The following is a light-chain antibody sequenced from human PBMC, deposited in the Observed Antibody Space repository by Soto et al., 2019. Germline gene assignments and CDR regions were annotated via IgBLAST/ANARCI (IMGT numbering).Light chain of an antibody. CDR1: QSVSSY. CDR3: QQRSNWPPFP. Sequence: EIVLTQSPATLTLSPGERATLSCRASQSVSSYLAWYQQKPGQAPRLLIYDASNRATGTPARFSGSGSGTDFTLTISSLEPDDFAVYYCQQRSNWPPFPFGPGNKVDI. V-gene: IGKV3-11*01. CDR2: DAS. J-gene: IGKJ3*01.